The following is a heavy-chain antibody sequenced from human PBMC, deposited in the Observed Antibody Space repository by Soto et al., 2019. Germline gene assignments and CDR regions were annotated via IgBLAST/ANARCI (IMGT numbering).Heavy chain of an antibody. D-gene: IGHD2-2*01. Sequence: QVQLVESGRGVVQPGRSLRLSCAASGFTFSSYAMHWVRQAPGKGLEWVAVISYDGSNKYYADSVKGRFTISRDNSKNTPYLQMNSLRAEDTAVYYCARGGGYCISTSYYADNWFDPWGQGTLVTVSS. CDR2: ISYDGSNK. J-gene: IGHJ5*02. V-gene: IGHV3-30-3*01. CDR3: ARGGGYCISTSYYADNWFDP. CDR1: GFTFSSYA.